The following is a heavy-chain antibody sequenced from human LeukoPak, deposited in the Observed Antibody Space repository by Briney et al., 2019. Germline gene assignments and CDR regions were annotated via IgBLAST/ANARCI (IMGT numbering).Heavy chain of an antibody. CDR1: GFTFSSYA. V-gene: IGHV3-21*01. CDR3: ARDRGSSGWTRAFDY. D-gene: IGHD6-19*01. J-gene: IGHJ4*02. CDR2: ISSSSSYI. Sequence: GGSLRLSCAASGFTFSSYAMSWVRQAPGKGLEWVSSISSSSSYIYYADSVKGRFTISRDNAKNSLYLQMNSLRAEDTAVYYCARDRGSSGWTRAFDYWGQGTLVTVSS.